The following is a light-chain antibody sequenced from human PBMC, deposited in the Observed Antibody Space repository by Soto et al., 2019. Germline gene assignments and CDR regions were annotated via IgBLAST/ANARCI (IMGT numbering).Light chain of an antibody. CDR3: QTWGTGIQV. CDR1: SGHSSYA. CDR2: LNSDGSH. V-gene: IGLV4-69*01. Sequence: QSVLTQSPSASASLGASVKLTCTLSSGHSSYAIAWHQQQPEKGPRYLMKLNSDGSHSKGDGIPDRFSGSSSGAERSLTISSPQYEDEADCYCQTWGTGIQVFGTGTKLTVL. J-gene: IGLJ1*01.